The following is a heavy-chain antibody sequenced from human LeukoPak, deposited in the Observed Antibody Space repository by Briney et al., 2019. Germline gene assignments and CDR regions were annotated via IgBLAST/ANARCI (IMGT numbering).Heavy chain of an antibody. Sequence: GGSLRLSCAASGFTFSSYSMNWVRQAPGKGLEWVSSISSSSSYIYYADSVKGRFTISRDNSKNTLYLQMNSLRVEDTAVYYCATTGPPSSIAAASDYWGQGTLVTVSS. CDR2: ISSSSSYI. V-gene: IGHV3-21*04. J-gene: IGHJ4*02. D-gene: IGHD6-13*01. CDR1: GFTFSSYS. CDR3: ATTGPPSSIAAASDY.